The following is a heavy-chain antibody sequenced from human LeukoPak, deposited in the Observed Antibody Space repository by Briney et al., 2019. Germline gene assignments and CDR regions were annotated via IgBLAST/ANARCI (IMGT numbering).Heavy chain of an antibody. CDR1: GFTFSSYA. V-gene: IGHV3-30-3*01. CDR3: AGAMGIPFDY. J-gene: IGHJ4*02. Sequence: PGGSLRLSCAASGFTFSSYAMSWVRQAPGKGLEWVAVISYDGSNKYYADSVKGRFTISRDNSKNTLYLQMNSLRAEDTAVYYCAGAMGIPFDYWGQGTLVTVSS. CDR2: ISYDGSNK. D-gene: IGHD3-10*01.